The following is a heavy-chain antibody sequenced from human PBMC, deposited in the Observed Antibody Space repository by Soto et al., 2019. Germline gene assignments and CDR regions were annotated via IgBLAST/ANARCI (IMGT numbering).Heavy chain of an antibody. CDR3: ARDGSKIDGYGVQLGY. D-gene: IGHD4-17*01. J-gene: IGHJ4*02. V-gene: IGHV1-8*01. Sequence: ASVKVSCKASGYTFTSYDINWVRQATGQGLEWMGRMNPNSGETGLAQKFQGRITMTRNTSITTAYMELSSLRSEDTAVYYCARDGSKIDGYGVQLGYWGQGTVVTVSS. CDR2: MNPNSGET. CDR1: GYTFTSYD.